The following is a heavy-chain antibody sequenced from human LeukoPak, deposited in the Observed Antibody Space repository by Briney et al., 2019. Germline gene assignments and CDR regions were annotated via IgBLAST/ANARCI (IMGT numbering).Heavy chain of an antibody. V-gene: IGHV1-8*01. Sequence: ASVKVSCKASGYTFTSYDFNWVRQATGQRPEWMGWMSPNSGDTGYAQKFQDRVTMTRNTSISTAYMELSSLRSDDTAVYYCARGPPNRGYDYWAREPWSPSPQ. CDR2: MSPNSGDT. CDR1: GYTFTSYD. CDR3: ARGPPNRGYDY. D-gene: IGHD7-27*01. J-gene: IGHJ4*02.